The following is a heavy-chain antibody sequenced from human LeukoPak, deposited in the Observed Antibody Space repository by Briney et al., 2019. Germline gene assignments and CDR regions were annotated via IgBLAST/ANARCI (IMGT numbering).Heavy chain of an antibody. V-gene: IGHV4-4*07. CDR1: GGSISSYY. CDR2: IYSSGTT. Sequence: SETLSLTCTVSGGSISSYYWSWIRQPAGKGLEWIGRIYSSGTTNYNPSLKSRVTMSVDTSKNQFSLNLSSATAADTAVYYCARDKDDCSGGSCYLFYWGQGTLVTVSS. J-gene: IGHJ4*02. D-gene: IGHD2-15*01. CDR3: ARDKDDCSGGSCYLFY.